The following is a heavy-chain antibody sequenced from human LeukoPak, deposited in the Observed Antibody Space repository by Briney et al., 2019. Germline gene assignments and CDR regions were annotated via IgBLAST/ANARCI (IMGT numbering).Heavy chain of an antibody. Sequence: GGSLRLSCAASGFTFSSYAMSWVRQAPGKGLEWVPAISGSGGSTYYADSVKGRFTISRDNSKNTLYLQMNSLRTEDTAVYYCAKYPYSSSWPSYYYYYYGMDVWGQGTTVTVSS. D-gene: IGHD6-13*01. CDR1: GFTFSSYA. V-gene: IGHV3-23*01. CDR3: AKYPYSSSWPSYYYYYYGMDV. CDR2: ISGSGGST. J-gene: IGHJ6*02.